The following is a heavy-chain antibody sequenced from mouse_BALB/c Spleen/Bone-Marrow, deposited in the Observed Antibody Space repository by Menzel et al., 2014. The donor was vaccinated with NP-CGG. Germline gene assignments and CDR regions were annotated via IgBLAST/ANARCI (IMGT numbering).Heavy chain of an antibody. Sequence: VKLMESGAELAKPGASVTMSCKASGYNFISYWMHWEKQRPGQGLEWIGYINPSTGYTEYNQKFKDKATLTADKSSSKAYMQLSSLTSEDSAVYYCARNYDYDGGYYAMDYWGQGTSVTVYS. D-gene: IGHD2-4*01. V-gene: IGHV1-7*01. J-gene: IGHJ4*01. CDR3: ARNYDYDGGYYAMDY. CDR1: GYNFISYW. CDR2: INPSTGYT.